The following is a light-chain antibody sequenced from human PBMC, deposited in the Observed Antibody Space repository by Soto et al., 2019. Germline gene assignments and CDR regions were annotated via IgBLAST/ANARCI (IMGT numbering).Light chain of an antibody. Sequence: EIVLMQSPGTLSLSPGARATLSCRASQSVSNNYVAWYQQKPGQAPRLLIAGASSRATGIPDRFSGSGSGTDFTLTISRLEPEDFAVYYCQQYGSSPPLTFGGGTKVEIK. CDR3: QQYGSSPPLT. V-gene: IGKV3-20*01. CDR2: GAS. J-gene: IGKJ4*01. CDR1: QSVSNNY.